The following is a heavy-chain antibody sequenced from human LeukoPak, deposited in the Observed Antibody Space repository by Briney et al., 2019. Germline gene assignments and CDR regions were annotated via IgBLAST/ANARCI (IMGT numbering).Heavy chain of an antibody. D-gene: IGHD3-10*02. CDR2: ISYDGSNK. J-gene: IGHJ4*02. CDR1: GFTFSSYG. Sequence: GRSLRLSCAASGFTFSSYGMHWVRQAPGKGLEWVAVISYDGSNKYYADSVKGRFTISRDNSKNTLYLQMNSLRAEDTAVYYCAKDRRSMFGELHFLCDYWGQGTLVTVSS. V-gene: IGHV3-30*18. CDR3: AKDRRSMFGELHFLCDY.